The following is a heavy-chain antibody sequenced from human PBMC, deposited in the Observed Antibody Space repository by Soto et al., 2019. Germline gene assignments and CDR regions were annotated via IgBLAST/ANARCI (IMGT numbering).Heavy chain of an antibody. D-gene: IGHD5-12*01. J-gene: IGHJ5*02. CDR2: ISVNNGNT. CDR1: GYSFSSYG. V-gene: IGHV1-18*04. Sequence: QIQLVQSGAEVKKPGASVKVSCKASGYSFSSYGISWVRQAPGQGLEWMGWISVNNGNTNYAPKLQGRVTMTTDTSTSTAYMELRSLRSDDTAVYYCATSYDSGFDPWGQGTLVTVSS. CDR3: ATSYDSGFDP.